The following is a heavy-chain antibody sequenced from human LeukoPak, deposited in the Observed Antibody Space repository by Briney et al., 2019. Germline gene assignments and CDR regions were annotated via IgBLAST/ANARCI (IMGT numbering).Heavy chain of an antibody. CDR2: INPSGGST. J-gene: IGHJ6*02. V-gene: IGHV1-46*01. Sequence: ASVKDSCKASGYTFTSYYMHWVRQAPGQGLEWMGIINPSGGSTSYAQKFQGRVTMTRDTSTSTVYMELSSLRSEDTAVYYCASGTTGTTPRYYYGMDVWGQGTTVTVSS. CDR1: GYTFTSYY. CDR3: ASGTTGTTPRYYYGMDV. D-gene: IGHD1-1*01.